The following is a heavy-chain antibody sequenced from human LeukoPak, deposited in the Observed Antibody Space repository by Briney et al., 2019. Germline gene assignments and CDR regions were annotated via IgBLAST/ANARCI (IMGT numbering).Heavy chain of an antibody. J-gene: IGHJ4*02. Sequence: GGSLRLSCAASGFTFRSYWMHWVRQAPGKGLVWVSRVKGDGGSTNYADSVYGRFAISRDNAKNTLYLHMHSLRAEDTAVYYCVRDGDDFNFDYWGQGSLVTVSS. CDR3: VRDGDDFNFDY. V-gene: IGHV3-74*01. CDR1: GFTFRSYW. CDR2: VKGDGGST. D-gene: IGHD5-24*01.